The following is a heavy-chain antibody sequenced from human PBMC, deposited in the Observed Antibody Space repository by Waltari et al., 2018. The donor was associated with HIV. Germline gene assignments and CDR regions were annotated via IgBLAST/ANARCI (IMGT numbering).Heavy chain of an antibody. CDR2: ISSSSSTI. D-gene: IGHD1-26*01. J-gene: IGHJ4*02. Sequence: EVQLVESGGGLVQPGGSLRLSCEASGCTFRSYRMNGVRPAPGKGLEWVSYISSSSSTIYYADSVKGRFTISRDNAKNSLYLQMNSLRAEDTAVYYCARESGAMGKTWYFDYWGQGTLVTVSS. V-gene: IGHV3-48*01. CDR1: GCTFRSYR. CDR3: ARESGAMGKTWYFDY.